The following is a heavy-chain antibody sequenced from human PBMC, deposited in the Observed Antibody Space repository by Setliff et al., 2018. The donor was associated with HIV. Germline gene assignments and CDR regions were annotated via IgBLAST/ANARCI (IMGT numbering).Heavy chain of an antibody. CDR2: IYYSGST. Sequence: SLTCTVSGGSISSSSYYWGWIRQPPGKGLEWIGSIYYSGSTYYNPSLKSRVTISRDNSKNTLYLQLNSLRAEDTAVYYCATGDSGWDLFEYWGLGTLVTVSS. CDR1: GGSISSSSYY. CDR3: ATGDSGWDLFEY. V-gene: IGHV4-39*02. J-gene: IGHJ4*02. D-gene: IGHD6-19*01.